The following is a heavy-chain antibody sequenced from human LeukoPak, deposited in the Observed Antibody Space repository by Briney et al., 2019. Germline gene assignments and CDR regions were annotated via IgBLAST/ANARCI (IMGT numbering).Heavy chain of an antibody. CDR1: GFTFSSYS. J-gene: IGHJ4*02. CDR3: AKKLWYYYGSGSYVDY. CDR2: ISSSSSYI. D-gene: IGHD3-10*01. V-gene: IGHV3-21*04. Sequence: GGSPRLSCAASGFTFSSYSMNWVRQAPGKGLEWVSSISSSSSYIYYADSVKGRFTISRDNSKNTLYLQMNSLRAEDTAVYYCAKKLWYYYGSGSYVDYWGQGTLVTVSS.